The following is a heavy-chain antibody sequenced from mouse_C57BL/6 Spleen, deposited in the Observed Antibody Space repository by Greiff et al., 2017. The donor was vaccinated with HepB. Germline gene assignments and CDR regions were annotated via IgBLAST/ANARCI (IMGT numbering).Heavy chain of an antibody. D-gene: IGHD1-1*01. V-gene: IGHV1-82*01. J-gene: IGHJ1*03. CDR3: ARGTITTVVATRYFDV. Sequence: VQLQQSGPELVKPGASVKISCKASGYAFSSSWMNWVKQRPGKGLEWIGRIYPGDGDTNYNGKFKGKATLTADKSSSTAYMQLSSLTSEDSAVYFCARGTITTVVATRYFDVWGTGTTVTVSS. CDR2: IYPGDGDT. CDR1: GYAFSSSW.